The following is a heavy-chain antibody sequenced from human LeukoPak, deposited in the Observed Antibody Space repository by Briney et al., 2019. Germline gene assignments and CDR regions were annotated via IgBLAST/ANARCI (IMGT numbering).Heavy chain of an antibody. CDR2: ISYDGSNK. CDR1: GFTFSSYA. D-gene: IGHD3-3*02. V-gene: IGHV3-30-3*01. Sequence: GGSLSLSCAASGFTFSSYAMHWVRQAPGKGLEWVAVISYDGSNKYYADSVKGRFTISRDNSKNTLYLQMNSLRAEDTAVYYCARASFLEWLRSAFDIWGQGTMVTVSS. J-gene: IGHJ3*02. CDR3: ARASFLEWLRSAFDI.